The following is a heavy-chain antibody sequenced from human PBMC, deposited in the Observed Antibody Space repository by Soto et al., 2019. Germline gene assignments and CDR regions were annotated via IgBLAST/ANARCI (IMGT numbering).Heavy chain of an antibody. V-gene: IGHV3-21*01. D-gene: IGHD3-9*01. J-gene: IGHJ4*02. CDR1: TFNFTSYS. Sequence: EVQLVESGGGLVKPGGSLRLTCAGSTFNFTSYSLNWVRQAPGKGLEWVSSISATSTYIFYADSVKGRFTISRDNAKNSVSLQMNSLRAEDTALYYCARVNSATGSMYFDHWGQGTLVTVSS. CDR2: ISATSTYI. CDR3: ARVNSATGSMYFDH.